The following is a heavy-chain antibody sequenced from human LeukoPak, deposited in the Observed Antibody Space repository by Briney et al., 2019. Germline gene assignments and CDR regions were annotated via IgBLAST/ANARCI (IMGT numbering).Heavy chain of an antibody. CDR1: GGSMSSDY. J-gene: IGHJ4*02. CDR2: MFGNGGT. V-gene: IGHV4-59*08. D-gene: IGHD1-26*01. CDR3: ARQTAKKWDLPGSFDS. Sequence: SETLSLTCSVSGGSMSSDYWRWIRQSPGKGLEWIGRMFGNGGTNYSPSFQRRATMSVDTSTRRLSLRLNSVTAADTAVYYCARQTAKKWDLPGSFDSWGQGILVTVSS.